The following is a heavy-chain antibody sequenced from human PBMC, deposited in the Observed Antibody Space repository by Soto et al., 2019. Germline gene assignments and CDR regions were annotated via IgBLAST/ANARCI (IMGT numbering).Heavy chain of an antibody. J-gene: IGHJ5*02. D-gene: IGHD2-8*01. CDR2: ISAYNGNT. V-gene: IGHV1-18*01. CDR3: ARDSSIVLMVYALVNWFDP. CDR1: GYTFTSYG. Sequence: ASVKVSCKASGYTFTSYGISWVRQAPGQGLEWMGWISAYNGNTNYAQKLQGRVTMTTDTSTSTAYMELRSLRSDDTAVYYCARDSSIVLMVYALVNWFDPWGQGTLVTVSS.